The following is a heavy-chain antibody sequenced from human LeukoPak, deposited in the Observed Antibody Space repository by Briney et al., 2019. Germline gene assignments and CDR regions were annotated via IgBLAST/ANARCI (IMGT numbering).Heavy chain of an antibody. CDR1: GFTFSNYG. J-gene: IGHJ4*02. D-gene: IGHD3-22*01. CDR3: AKDGYHSSGYPYFDS. CDR2: ISGSGRST. V-gene: IGHV3-23*01. Sequence: GGSLRLSCAASGFTFSNYGMSWVRQPPGKGLEWVSAISGSGRSTYYADSVKGRFTISRDSSKNTLFLQMNTLRAEDTAVYYCAKDGYHSSGYPYFDSWGQGTLVTVSS.